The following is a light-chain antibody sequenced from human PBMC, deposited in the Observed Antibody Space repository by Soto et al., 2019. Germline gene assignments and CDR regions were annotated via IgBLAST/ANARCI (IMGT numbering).Light chain of an antibody. J-gene: IGLJ1*01. Sequence: QSVLTQPPSVSAAPGQKVTISCSGSSSDVGGYDFVSWYRQYPGQAPKILIYEVTHRPSGVPDRFSGSKSGNTASLTISGLQADDEADYYCSSYTITSSPVFGPGTKVTVL. CDR1: SSDVGGYDF. V-gene: IGLV2-14*01. CDR2: EVT. CDR3: SSYTITSSPV.